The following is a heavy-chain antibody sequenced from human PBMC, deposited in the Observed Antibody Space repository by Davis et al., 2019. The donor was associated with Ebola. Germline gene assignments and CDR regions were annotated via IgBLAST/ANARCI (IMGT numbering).Heavy chain of an antibody. CDR1: GGSVSSGSYY. CDR2: IYYSGST. V-gene: IGHV4-61*01. Sequence: SETLSLTCTVSGGSVSSGSYYWSWIRQPPGKGLEWIGYIYYSGSTNYNPSLKSRITISVDTSKNQFSLKLSSVTAADTAVYYCARMRGGYPKMDVWGKGTTVTVSS. CDR3: ARMRGGYPKMDV. J-gene: IGHJ6*04. D-gene: IGHD5-24*01.